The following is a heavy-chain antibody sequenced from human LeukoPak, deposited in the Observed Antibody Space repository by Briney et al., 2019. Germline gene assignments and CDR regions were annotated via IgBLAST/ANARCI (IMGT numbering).Heavy chain of an antibody. D-gene: IGHD3-3*01. J-gene: IGHJ4*02. CDR3: ATPIPYYDFWSGSDY. Sequence: PGGSLRLSCAASGFTFSSYAMSWVRQAPGKGLEWVSSISSSSSYIYYADSVKGRFTISRDNAKNSLYLQMNSLRAEDTAVYYCATPIPYYDFWSGSDYWGQGTLVTVSS. V-gene: IGHV3-21*01. CDR2: ISSSSSYI. CDR1: GFTFSSYA.